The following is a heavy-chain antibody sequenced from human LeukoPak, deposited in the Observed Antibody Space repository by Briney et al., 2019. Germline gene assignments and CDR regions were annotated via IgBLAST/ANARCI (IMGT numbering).Heavy chain of an antibody. CDR3: ARVKDRFSGSYYVGSGFDI. J-gene: IGHJ3*02. Sequence: ASVKVSCKAYGYTFISNYLNWVRQAPGQGLEWMGWISPYNGNTNYAQKLQGRVTMTTDTSTSTVYMELRTLISDDTAVYYCARVKDRFSGSYYVGSGFDIWGQGTTVTVSS. D-gene: IGHD1-26*01. CDR2: ISPYNGNT. CDR1: GYTFISNY. V-gene: IGHV1-18*04.